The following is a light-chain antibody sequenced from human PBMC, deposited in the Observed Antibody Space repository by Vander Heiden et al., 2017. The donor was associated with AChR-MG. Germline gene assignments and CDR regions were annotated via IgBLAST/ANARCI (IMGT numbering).Light chain of an antibody. CDR1: SSDIGAGYD. J-gene: IGLJ2*01. CDR3: QSYDSSLSNLVV. Sequence: QSVLTPPPSVSGAPGQRVTISCTGSSSDIGAGYDVHWYQQLPGTAPKLPIYANNNRPSGVPDRFSGSKSGTSASLAITGLQAEDEADYYCQSYDSSLSNLVVFGGGTKLTVL. CDR2: ANN. V-gene: IGLV1-40*01.